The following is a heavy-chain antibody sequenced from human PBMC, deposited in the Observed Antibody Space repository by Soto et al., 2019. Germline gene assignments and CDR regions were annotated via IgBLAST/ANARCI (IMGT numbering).Heavy chain of an antibody. CDR2: ISSSSSYI. V-gene: IGHV3-21*01. D-gene: IGHD5-12*01. CDR1: GFTFSSYS. Sequence: PGGSLRLSCAASGFTFSSYSMNWVRQAPGKGLEWVSSISSSSSYIYYADSVKGRFTISRDNAKNSLYLQMNSLRAEDTAVYYCARDRGYSGYDLDAFDIWGQGTMVPVSS. CDR3: ARDRGYSGYDLDAFDI. J-gene: IGHJ3*02.